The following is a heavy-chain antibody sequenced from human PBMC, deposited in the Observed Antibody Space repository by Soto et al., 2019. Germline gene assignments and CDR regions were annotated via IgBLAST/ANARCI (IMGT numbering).Heavy chain of an antibody. V-gene: IGHV3-30*18. D-gene: IGHD6-19*01. CDR2: ISYDGSNK. J-gene: IGHJ6*02. CDR3: VKDGMAADYYYDGMDV. CDR1: GFTFSSYG. Sequence: QVQLVESWGGVVQPGRSLRLSCAASGFTFSSYGMHWVRQAPGKGLEWVAVISYDGSNKYYADSVKGRFTISRDNSKNTLYLQMNSLRAEDTAVYYCVKDGMAADYYYDGMDVLGQGPTVTVSS.